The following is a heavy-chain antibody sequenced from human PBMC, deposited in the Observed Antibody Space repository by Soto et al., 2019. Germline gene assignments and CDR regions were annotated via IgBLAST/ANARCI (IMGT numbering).Heavy chain of an antibody. Sequence: GGSLRLSCAASGFTFSSYGMHWVRQAPGKGLEWVAVISYDGSNKYYADSVKGRFTISRDNSKNTPYMQMNSLRVKDMAADYCAKDYCSSTRCYLWSHTWFDPWGQGTLVTVSS. D-gene: IGHD2-2*01. CDR1: GFTFSSYG. CDR2: ISYDGSNK. V-gene: IGHV3-30*18. CDR3: AKDYCSSTRCYLWSHTWFDP. J-gene: IGHJ5*02.